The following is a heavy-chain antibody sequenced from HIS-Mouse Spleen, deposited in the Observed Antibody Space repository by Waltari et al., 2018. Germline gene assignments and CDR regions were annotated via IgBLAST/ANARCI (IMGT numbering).Heavy chain of an antibody. CDR2: INHSGST. CDR1: GGSFSGYY. J-gene: IGHJ5*02. D-gene: IGHD6-6*01. Sequence: QVQLQQWGAGLLKPSETLSLTCAVYGGSFSGYYWSWIRQPPGKGLEWIGEINHSGSTNYNPSLKSRVTISVDTSKNQFSLKLSSVTAADTAVYYCARWFAGIAARTLWFDPWGQGTLVTVSS. V-gene: IGHV4-34*01. CDR3: ARWFAGIAARTLWFDP.